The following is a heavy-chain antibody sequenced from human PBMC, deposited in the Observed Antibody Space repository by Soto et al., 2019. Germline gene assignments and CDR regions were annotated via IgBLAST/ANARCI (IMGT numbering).Heavy chain of an antibody. V-gene: IGHV3-64*01. J-gene: IGHJ6*03. Sequence: PGGPRRLSCAASGFTFSSYAMHWVRQAPGKGLEYVSDISSNGGSTYYANSVKGRFTISRDNSKNTLYLQMTSLRAEDTAVYYCARDGIVVVPAAMGDYYMDVWGKGTTVTVSS. CDR3: ARDGIVVVPAAMGDYYMDV. D-gene: IGHD2-2*01. CDR2: ISSNGGST. CDR1: GFTFSSYA.